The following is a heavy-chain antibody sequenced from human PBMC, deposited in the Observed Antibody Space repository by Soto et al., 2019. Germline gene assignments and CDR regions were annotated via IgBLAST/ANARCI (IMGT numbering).Heavy chain of an antibody. V-gene: IGHV4-31*03. CDR2: IYYSGST. D-gene: IGHD5-18*01. CDR3: ARVSSGWTFDY. Sequence: SQTLSLPYTVSGGYISSGGYYWSWIRQHPGKGLEWIGYIYYSGSTYYNPSLKSRVTISVDTSKNQFSLKLSSVTAADTAVYYCARVSSGWTFDYWGQGTLVTVSS. CDR1: GGYISSGGYY. J-gene: IGHJ4*02.